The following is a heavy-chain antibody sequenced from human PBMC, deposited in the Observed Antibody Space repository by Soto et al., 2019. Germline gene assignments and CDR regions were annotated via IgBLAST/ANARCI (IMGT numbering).Heavy chain of an antibody. CDR2: IIPIFGTA. J-gene: IGHJ4*02. CDR1: GGTFSSYA. V-gene: IGHV1-69*13. D-gene: IGHD3-10*01. Sequence: SVKVSCKASGGTFSSYAISWVRQAPGQGLEWMGGIIPIFGTANYAQKFQGRVTITADESTSTAYMELSSLRYEDTAVYYCARDGSGSWIFDYWGQGTLVTVSS. CDR3: ARDGSGSWIFDY.